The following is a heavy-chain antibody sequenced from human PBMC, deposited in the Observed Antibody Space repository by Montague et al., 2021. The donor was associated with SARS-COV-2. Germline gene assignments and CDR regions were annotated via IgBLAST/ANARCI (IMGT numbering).Heavy chain of an antibody. CDR1: GGSFSGYY. CDR2: INHSGST. Sequence: SETLSLTCAVYGGSFSGYYWSWIRQSPGKGLEWIGEINHSGSTTYNPSLKSRVTISVDTSKNQFSLKLTSMTAADTAVYYCARGDDNYSTFSYAYGRLNRSRYYAMDFWGPGTMVAVSS. V-gene: IGHV4-34*01. D-gene: IGHD5-18*01. J-gene: IGHJ6*02. CDR3: ARGDDNYSTFSYAYGRLNRSRYYAMDF.